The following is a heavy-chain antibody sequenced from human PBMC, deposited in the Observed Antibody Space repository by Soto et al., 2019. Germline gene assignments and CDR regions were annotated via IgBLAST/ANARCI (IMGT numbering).Heavy chain of an antibody. CDR3: ARADCSGGSCYLKYYYYGMDV. J-gene: IGHJ6*02. CDR1: GGTFSSYA. D-gene: IGHD2-15*01. V-gene: IGHV1-69*01. CDR2: IIPIFGTA. Sequence: VQLVQSGAEVKKPGSSVKVSCKASGGTFSSYAISWVRQAPGQGLEWMGGIIPIFGTANYAQKFQGRVTITADESTSTAYMELSSLRSEDTAVYYCARADCSGGSCYLKYYYYGMDVWGQGTTVTVSS.